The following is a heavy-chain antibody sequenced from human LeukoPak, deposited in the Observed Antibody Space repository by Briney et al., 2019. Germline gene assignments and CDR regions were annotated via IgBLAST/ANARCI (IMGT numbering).Heavy chain of an antibody. D-gene: IGHD2-15*01. J-gene: IGHJ1*01. CDR2: INPNSGGT. CDR3: ARDSSDIRRLIAH. Sequence: VASVKVSCKASGYTFTDYYRHWVRQDPGQGLEWMGRINPNSGGTNYAQKFQGRVTMTRDTSISTAYMELSRLRSDDTAVYYCARDSSDIRRLIAHWGQGTLVTVSS. V-gene: IGHV1-2*06. CDR1: GYTFTDYY.